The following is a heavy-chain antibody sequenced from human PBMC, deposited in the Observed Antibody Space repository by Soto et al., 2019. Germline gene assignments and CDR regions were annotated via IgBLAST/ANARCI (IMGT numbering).Heavy chain of an antibody. CDR3: ASYVHNWNGSVY. D-gene: IGHD1-20*01. CDR2: INPSGGST. CDR1: GYTFTSYY. V-gene: IGHV1-46*01. Sequence: ASVKVSCKASGYTFTSYYMHWVRQAPGRGLEWMGIINPSGGSTSCAQKFQGRVTMTRDTSTSTVYMELSSLRSEDTAVYYCASYVHNWNGSVYWGQGTLVTVSS. J-gene: IGHJ4*02.